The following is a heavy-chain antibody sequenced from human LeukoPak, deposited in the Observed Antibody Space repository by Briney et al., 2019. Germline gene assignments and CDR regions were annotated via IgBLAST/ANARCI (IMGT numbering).Heavy chain of an antibody. J-gene: IGHJ5*02. CDR2: IYYSGST. D-gene: IGHD3-3*01. CDR3: ARHTIFGVLDGDWFDP. Sequence: PSETLSLTCTVSGGSITNYYWTRLRQPPGKGLEWIGYIYYSGSTNYNPSLESRVTISVDTSKSQFSLKLSSVTAADTAVYYCARHTIFGVLDGDWFDPWGQGTLVTVSS. V-gene: IGHV4-59*01. CDR1: GGSITNYY.